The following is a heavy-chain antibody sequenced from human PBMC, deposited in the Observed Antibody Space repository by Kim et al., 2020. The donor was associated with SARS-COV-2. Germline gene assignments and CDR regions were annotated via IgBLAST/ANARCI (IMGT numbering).Heavy chain of an antibody. CDR3: ARVALGYCSSTSCHKGFDP. CDR2: IYYSGST. CDR1: GGSISSYY. D-gene: IGHD2-2*01. V-gene: IGHV4-59*01. Sequence: SETLSLTCTVSGGSISSYYWSWIRQPPGKGLECIGYIYYSGSTNYNPSLKSRVTISVDTSKNQFSLKLSSVTAADTVVYYCARVALGYCSSTSCHKGFDPWGQGTLVTVSS. J-gene: IGHJ5*02.